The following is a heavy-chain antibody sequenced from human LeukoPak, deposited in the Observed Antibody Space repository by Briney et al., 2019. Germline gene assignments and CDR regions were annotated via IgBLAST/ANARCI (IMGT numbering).Heavy chain of an antibody. J-gene: IGHJ3*02. D-gene: IGHD6-19*01. CDR2: IKQDGSEK. CDR3: AKGVAVAGTHAFDI. CDR1: GFRFSTYW. Sequence: GGSLRLSCAASGFRFSTYWMSWVRQAPGKGLEWVANIKQDGSEKYYVDSVKGRFTVSRDNAKNSLYLQMSSLRAEDTAVYYCAKGVAVAGTHAFDIWGQGTMVTVSS. V-gene: IGHV3-7*01.